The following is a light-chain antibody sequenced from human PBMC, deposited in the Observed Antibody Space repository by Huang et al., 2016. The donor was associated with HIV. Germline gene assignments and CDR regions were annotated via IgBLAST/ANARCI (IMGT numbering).Light chain of an antibody. CDR2: AAS. J-gene: IGKJ1*01. Sequence: EIVMTQSPATLSVSPGERVTLSWSAGQSISHNLAWYQHKPGQSPRLLFYAASNRATGIPARCSGRESETEFTLTINSVQSEDFAVYYCQQYNSWPRTVGQGTKVEIK. CDR3: QQYNSWPRT. V-gene: IGKV3D-15*01. CDR1: QSISHN.